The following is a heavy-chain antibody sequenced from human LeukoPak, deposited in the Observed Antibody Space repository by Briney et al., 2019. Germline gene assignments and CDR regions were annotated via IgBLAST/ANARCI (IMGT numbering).Heavy chain of an antibody. CDR1: GFTFSIYW. Sequence: GGSLRLSCAASGFTFSIYWMTWVRQAPGKGLEWVANIKPDGSEMYYVDSVKGRFTISRDNAKNSLYLQMSSLRAEDTARYYCARPYCSGGSCYSPPDYWGQGTLVTVSS. CDR2: IKPDGSEM. J-gene: IGHJ4*02. D-gene: IGHD2-15*01. V-gene: IGHV3-7*01. CDR3: ARPYCSGGSCYSPPDY.